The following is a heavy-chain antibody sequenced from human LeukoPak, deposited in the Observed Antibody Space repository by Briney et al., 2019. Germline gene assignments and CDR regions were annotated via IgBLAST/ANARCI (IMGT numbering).Heavy chain of an antibody. Sequence: ASVKISCKVSGYTFTDHYMHWVQQAPGKGLEWMGLVDPEDGETIYAEKFQGRVTITADTSTDTAYMELSSLRSEDTAVYYCATKRFLEWSDAFDIWGQGTMVTVSS. D-gene: IGHD3-3*01. CDR3: ATKRFLEWSDAFDI. CDR2: VDPEDGET. J-gene: IGHJ3*02. CDR1: GYTFTDHY. V-gene: IGHV1-69-2*01.